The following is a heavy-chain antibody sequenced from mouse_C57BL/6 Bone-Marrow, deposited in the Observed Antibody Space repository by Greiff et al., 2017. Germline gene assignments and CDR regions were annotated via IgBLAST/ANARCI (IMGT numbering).Heavy chain of an antibody. V-gene: IGHV1-19*01. J-gene: IGHJ2*01. CDR2: INPYNGGT. D-gene: IGHD1-1*01. Sequence: VHVKQSGPVLVKPGASVKMSCKASGYTFTDYYMNWVKQSHGKSLEWIGVINPYNGGTSYNQKFKGKATLTVDKSSSTAYMELNSLTSEDSAVYYCARLRSFDYWGQGTTLTVSS. CDR1: GYTFTDYY. CDR3: ARLRSFDY.